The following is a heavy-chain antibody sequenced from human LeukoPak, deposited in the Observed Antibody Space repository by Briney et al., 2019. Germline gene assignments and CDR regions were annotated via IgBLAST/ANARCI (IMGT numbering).Heavy chain of an antibody. D-gene: IGHD3/OR15-3a*01. CDR1: GVSISTSNSY. V-gene: IGHV4-39*01. CDR3: ARQTGSGLFNLP. CDR2: MYYTGNT. J-gene: IGHJ4*02. Sequence: PSETLSLTCTVSGVSISTSNSYWGWIRQPPGKGLEWIGSMYYTGNTYYNASLKSRVTISIDTSKNQISLRLTSVTATDTAMYYCARQTGSGLFNLPGGQGTLVTVSS.